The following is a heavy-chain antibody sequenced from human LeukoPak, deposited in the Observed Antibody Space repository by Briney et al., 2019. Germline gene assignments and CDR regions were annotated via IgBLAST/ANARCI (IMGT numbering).Heavy chain of an antibody. CDR3: AREASDYYDSSGGFDY. CDR1: RFTFSSYW. V-gene: IGHV3-7*01. J-gene: IGHJ4*02. CDR2: IKQDGSDK. D-gene: IGHD3-22*01. Sequence: GGSLRLSCAASRFTFSSYWMSWVRQAPGKGLELVANIKQDGSDKYYVYSVKGLFTISRNNAKNSLYLQMNSLRDEDTAVYYCAREASDYYDSSGGFDYWGQGTLVTVSS.